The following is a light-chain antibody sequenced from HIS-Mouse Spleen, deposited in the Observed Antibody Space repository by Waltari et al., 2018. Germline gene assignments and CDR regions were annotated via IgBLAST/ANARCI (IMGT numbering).Light chain of an antibody. CDR3: CSYAGSSTFVVV. CDR2: EGS. V-gene: IGLV2-23*03. CDR1: SSDVGSYNL. Sequence: QSALTQPASVSGSPGQSITISCTGTSSDVGSYNLVSWYQQHPGKAPKLMIYEGSKRPSGVSNRFSGSKSGNTASLTIAGLQAEDEADDYCCSYAGSSTFVVVFGGGTKLTVL. J-gene: IGLJ2*01.